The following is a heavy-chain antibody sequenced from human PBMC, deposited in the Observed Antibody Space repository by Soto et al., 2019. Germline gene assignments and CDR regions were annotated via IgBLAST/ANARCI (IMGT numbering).Heavy chain of an antibody. CDR1: GGTFSSYA. D-gene: IGHD2-2*01. CDR2: IIPIFGTA. V-gene: IGHV1-69*13. Sequence: ALVKVSCKASGGTFSSYAISWVRQAPGQGLEWMGGIIPIFGTANYAQKFQGRVTITADESTSTAYMELSSLRSEDTAVYYCARVGLGYCSSTSCYPVFDYWGQGTLVTVSS. CDR3: ARVGLGYCSSTSCYPVFDY. J-gene: IGHJ4*02.